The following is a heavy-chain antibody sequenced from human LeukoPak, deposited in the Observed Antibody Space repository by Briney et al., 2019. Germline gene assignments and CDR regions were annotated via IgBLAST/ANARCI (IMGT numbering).Heavy chain of an antibody. Sequence: QPGGSLRLSCEASGFTFSSYWMHWVRQAPGKGLVWVSRINSDESSTTYADSVKGRFTISRDNAKNTLFLQMNSLRAEDTAVYYCARAKRDGYNCFDYWGQGTLVSVSS. CDR1: GFTFSSYW. D-gene: IGHD5-24*01. CDR3: ARAKRDGYNCFDY. V-gene: IGHV3-74*01. CDR2: INSDESST. J-gene: IGHJ4*02.